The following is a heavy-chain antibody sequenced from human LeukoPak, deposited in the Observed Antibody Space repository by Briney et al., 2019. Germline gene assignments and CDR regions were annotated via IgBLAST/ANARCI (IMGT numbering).Heavy chain of an antibody. D-gene: IGHD3-22*01. CDR3: ARVYSYDSSGYPIRPFDY. CDR2: IKQDGSEK. J-gene: IGHJ4*02. V-gene: IGHV3-7*01. Sequence: PGGSLRLSCAASGFTFSSFWMSWVRQAPGKGLQWVANIKQDGSEKYYVDSVKGRFTISRDNAKNSLYLQMNSLRAEDTAVYYCARVYSYDSSGYPIRPFDYWGQGTLVTVSS. CDR1: GFTFSSFW.